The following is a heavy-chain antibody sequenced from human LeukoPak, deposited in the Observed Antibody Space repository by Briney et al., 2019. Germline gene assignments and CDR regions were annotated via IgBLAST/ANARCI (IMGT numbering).Heavy chain of an antibody. CDR2: VGIAADT. D-gene: IGHD3-22*01. Sequence: GGSLRLSCAASGFTFSDHAMHWVRQAPGKGLEWVSAVGIAADTFYPGSVKGRFTISRDNSKNTLYLQMNNLRAEDTAVYYCAKNNDGDYYYEWGQGTLVTVSS. CDR3: AKNNDGDYYYE. V-gene: IGHV3-13*01. J-gene: IGHJ4*02. CDR1: GFTFSDHA.